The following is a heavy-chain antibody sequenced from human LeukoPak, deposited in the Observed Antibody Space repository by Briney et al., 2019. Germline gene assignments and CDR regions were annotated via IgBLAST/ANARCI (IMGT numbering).Heavy chain of an antibody. CDR2: IGGSGGST. J-gene: IGHJ5*02. Sequence: GGSLRLSCAASGFTFSSYAMRWGRQAPGTGLEWVSDIGGSGGSTYYADSVKGRFTISRDNSKNTLYLQMNSLRAEDTAVYYCAKGRQQLDPWGQGTLVTVSS. CDR1: GFTFSSYA. V-gene: IGHV3-23*01. D-gene: IGHD6-13*01. CDR3: AKGRQQLDP.